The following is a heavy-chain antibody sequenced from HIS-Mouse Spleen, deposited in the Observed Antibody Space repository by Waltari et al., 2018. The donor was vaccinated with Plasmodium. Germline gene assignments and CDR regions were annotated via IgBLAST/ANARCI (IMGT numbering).Heavy chain of an antibody. V-gene: IGHV1-18*01. CDR3: ARGSAGDAFDI. CDR2: ISPYNGNT. Sequence: QVQLVQSGAEVKKPWASVKVYCKASGSPFTSYGISWGRPAPGQGLEWMGWISPYNGNTNFAQKLQGRVTMTTDTSTSTAYMELRSLRSDDTAVYYCARGSAGDAFDIWGQGTMVTVSS. J-gene: IGHJ3*02. CDR1: GSPFTSYG. D-gene: IGHD6-19*01.